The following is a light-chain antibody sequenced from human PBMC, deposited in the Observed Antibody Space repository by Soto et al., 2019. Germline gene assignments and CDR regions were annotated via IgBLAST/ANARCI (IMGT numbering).Light chain of an antibody. Sequence: DIQMTQSPSSLSASVGDRVTITCRASQSISSCLNWYQQKPGKAPKLLIFATSSLQSGVPSRFSGSGSGTDFTLTISSLQPEDFAAYYCLQSYSTYFGGGTKVDIK. V-gene: IGKV1-39*01. CDR2: ATS. CDR3: LQSYSTY. CDR1: QSISSC. J-gene: IGKJ4*01.